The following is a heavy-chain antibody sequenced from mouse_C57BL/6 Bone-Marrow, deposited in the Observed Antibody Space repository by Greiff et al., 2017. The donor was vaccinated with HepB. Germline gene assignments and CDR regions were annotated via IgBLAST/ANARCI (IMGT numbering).Heavy chain of an antibody. CDR1: GFSLTSYA. D-gene: IGHD4-1*01. J-gene: IGHJ2*01. CDR2: IWTGGGT. V-gene: IGHV2-9-1*01. CDR3: ARNRDWDDYYFDY. Sequence: QVQLQQSGPGLVAPSQSLSITCTVSGFSLTSYAISWVRQPPGKGLEWLGVIWTGGGTNYNSALKSRLSISKDNSKSQVFLKMNSLQTDDTARYYCARNRDWDDYYFDYWGQGTTLTVSS.